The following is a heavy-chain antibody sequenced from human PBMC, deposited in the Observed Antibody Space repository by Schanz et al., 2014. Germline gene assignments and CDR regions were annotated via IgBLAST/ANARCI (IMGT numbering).Heavy chain of an antibody. Sequence: VQLVESGGGVVQPGKSLRLACAVSGFTLTTYAMHWVRQAPGKGLEWVAVISFDESLKFYADSVKGRFTISRDNSKNMLYLQMNSLRGEDTAVYYCARPLGPNYYYYGLDVWGQGTTVTVSS. CDR2: ISFDESLK. CDR3: ARPLGPNYYYYGLDV. J-gene: IGHJ6*02. V-gene: IGHV3-30*04. CDR1: GFTLTTYA.